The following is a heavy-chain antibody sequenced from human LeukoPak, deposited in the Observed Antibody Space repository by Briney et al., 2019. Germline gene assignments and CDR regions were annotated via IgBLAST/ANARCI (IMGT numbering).Heavy chain of an antibody. CDR1: GFTFSTYA. D-gene: IGHD5-12*01. V-gene: IGHV3-23*01. CDR2: ISASGGSA. J-gene: IGHJ5*02. CDR3: ARDGGYSGYAKDWFDP. Sequence: GGSLRLSCAASGFTFSTYAMSWVRQAPGKGLEWVSGISASGGSADYADSVKGRFTISRDNSKNTLYLQMNSLRAEDTAVYYCARDGGYSGYAKDWFDPWGQGTLVTVSS.